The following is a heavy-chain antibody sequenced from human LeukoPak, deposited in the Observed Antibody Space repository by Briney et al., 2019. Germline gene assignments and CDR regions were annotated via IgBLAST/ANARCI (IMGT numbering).Heavy chain of an antibody. Sequence: PGGSLRLSCAASGFTFSSYGIHWVRQAPGKGLEWVAFIRYDGTNKYYADSVKGRFTISRDNSKNTLYLQMNSLRAEDTAVYYCAKDKYGWGSYLAYWGQGTLVTVSS. CDR1: GFTFSSYG. CDR2: IRYDGTNK. D-gene: IGHD3-10*01. CDR3: AKDKYGWGSYLAY. V-gene: IGHV3-30*02. J-gene: IGHJ4*02.